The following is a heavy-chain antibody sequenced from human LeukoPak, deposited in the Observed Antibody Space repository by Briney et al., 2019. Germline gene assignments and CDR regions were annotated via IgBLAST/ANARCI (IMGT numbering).Heavy chain of an antibody. D-gene: IGHD3-22*01. CDR2: TRYDGSYK. V-gene: IGHV3-30*02. CDR3: AKAPGAYYYDSSSHFDY. J-gene: IGHJ4*02. CDR1: GFTFSSYG. Sequence: PGGSLRLSCAASGFTFSSYGMHWVRQAPGKGLEWVAFTRYDGSYKYYADSVKGRFTISRDNSKNTLYLQMNSLRAEDTAVYYCAKAPGAYYYDSSSHFDYWGQGTLVTVSS.